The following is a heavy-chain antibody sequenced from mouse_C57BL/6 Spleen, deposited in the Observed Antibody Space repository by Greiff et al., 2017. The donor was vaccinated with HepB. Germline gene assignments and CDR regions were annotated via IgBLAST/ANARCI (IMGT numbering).Heavy chain of an antibody. CDR2: IYPGSGST. Sequence: QVHVKQPGAELVKPGASVKMSCMASGYTFTSYWITWVKQRPGQGLEWIGDIYPGSGSTNYNEKFKSKATLTVDTSSSTAYMQLSSLTSEDSAVYYCARPTSTRYFDVWGTGTTVTVSS. CDR3: ARPTSTRYFDV. V-gene: IGHV1-55*01. CDR1: GYTFTSYW. J-gene: IGHJ1*03.